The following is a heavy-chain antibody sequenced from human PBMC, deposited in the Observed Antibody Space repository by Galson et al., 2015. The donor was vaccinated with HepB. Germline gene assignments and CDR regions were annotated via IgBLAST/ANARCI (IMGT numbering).Heavy chain of an antibody. J-gene: IGHJ6*04. CDR3: ARDGGPIRRLVGMDV. CDR2: ISYDGSNK. Sequence: SLRLSCAASGFTFSSYAMHWVRQAPGKGLEWVAVISYDGSNKYYADSVKGRFTISRDNSKNTLYLQMNSLRAEDTAVYYCARDGGPIRRLVGMDVWGKGTTVTVSS. V-gene: IGHV3-30-3*01. D-gene: IGHD3-16*01. CDR1: GFTFSSYA.